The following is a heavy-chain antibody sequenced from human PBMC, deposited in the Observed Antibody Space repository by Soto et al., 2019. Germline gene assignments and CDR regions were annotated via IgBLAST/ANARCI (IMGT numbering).Heavy chain of an antibody. V-gene: IGHV3-64*01. D-gene: IGHD3-9*01. CDR1: GFTFSSYA. Sequence: PGGSLRLSCAASGFTFSSYAMHWVRQAPGKGLEYVSAISSNGGSTYYANSVKGRFTISRDNSKNTLYLQMGSLRAEDMAVYYCARGGHLGISDYDILTGYYNWFDPWGQGTLVTVSS. J-gene: IGHJ5*02. CDR3: ARGGHLGISDYDILTGYYNWFDP. CDR2: ISSNGGST.